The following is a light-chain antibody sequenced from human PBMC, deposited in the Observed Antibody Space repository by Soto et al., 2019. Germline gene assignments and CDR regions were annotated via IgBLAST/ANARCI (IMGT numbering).Light chain of an antibody. J-gene: IGKJ4*01. CDR2: DAS. Sequence: EIVMTQSPATLSMSPGDRATLSCRASRSVDSRLAWYQQKPGQSPRLLIYDASTRATGLPARFSGSGSGTEFTLTISSLQSEDLAVYYCQHYTNWPLTFGGGTKV. CDR3: QHYTNWPLT. V-gene: IGKV3-15*01. CDR1: RSVDSR.